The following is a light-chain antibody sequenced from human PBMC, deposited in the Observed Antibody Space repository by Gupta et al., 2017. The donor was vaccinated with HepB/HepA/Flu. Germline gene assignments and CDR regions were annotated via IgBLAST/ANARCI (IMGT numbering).Light chain of an antibody. J-gene: IGKJ1*01. Sequence: DIVMTQSPDSLAVSLGERATINCKSSQSVLYSSNNKDYLAWYQQKPGQPPKLLIHWASTRGSGVPDRFSGSGSGTDFTLTISSLQAEDVALYYCQQDDNTLRTFGQGTKVEVK. CDR3: QQDDNTLRT. CDR2: WAS. CDR1: QSVLYSSNNKDY. V-gene: IGKV4-1*01.